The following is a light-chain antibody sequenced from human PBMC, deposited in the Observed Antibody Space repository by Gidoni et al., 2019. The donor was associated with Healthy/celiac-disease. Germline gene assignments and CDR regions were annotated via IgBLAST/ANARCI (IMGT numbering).Light chain of an antibody. J-gene: IGKJ1*01. CDR3: HQVNGSRWT. CDR2: DAS. CDR1: QGIRNY. Sequence: DLQLTQSPSFLSASVGDRVTITCRASQGIRNYLAWYQQKPGEAPKLLIYDASTVQSGVPSRFSGSGFGTEFTLTITSLEPDDFATYFCHQVNGSRWTFGQXTRVDI. V-gene: IGKV1-9*01.